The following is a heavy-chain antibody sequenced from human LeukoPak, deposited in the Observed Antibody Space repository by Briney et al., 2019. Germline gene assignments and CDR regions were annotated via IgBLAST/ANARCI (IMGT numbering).Heavy chain of an antibody. V-gene: IGHV3-23*01. CDR1: GFTFSSYV. CDR3: AKLNCSSTSCYIDY. CDR2: ISGSGGST. Sequence: PGGSLRLSCAASGFTFSSYVMSWVRQAPGEGLEWVSGISGSGGSTYYADSVKGRFTISRDNSKNTLYLQMNSLRAEDTAVYYCAKLNCSSTSCYIDYWGQGTLVTVSS. J-gene: IGHJ4*02. D-gene: IGHD2-2*02.